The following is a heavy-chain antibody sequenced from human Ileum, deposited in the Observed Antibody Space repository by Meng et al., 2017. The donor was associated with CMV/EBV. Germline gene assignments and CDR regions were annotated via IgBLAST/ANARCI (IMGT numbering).Heavy chain of an antibody. J-gene: IGHJ5*02. D-gene: IGHD3-9*01. CDR2: INHSGST. Sequence: QVRLQQWGAGVCKASGTLSLTGAVDCGSFSGYYWSWIRQPPGKGLEWIGEINHSGSTYYNPSLKSRVTISVDTSKNQFFLRLSSVTAADTGVYYCVRGRSDLLASWFDPWGQGTLVTVSS. V-gene: IGHV4-34*01. CDR3: VRGRSDLLASWFDP. CDR1: CGSFSGYY.